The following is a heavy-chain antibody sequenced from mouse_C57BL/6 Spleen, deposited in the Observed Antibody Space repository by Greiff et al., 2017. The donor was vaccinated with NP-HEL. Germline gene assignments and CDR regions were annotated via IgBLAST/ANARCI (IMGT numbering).Heavy chain of an antibody. Sequence: QVQLQQSGAELARPGASVKLSCKASGYTFTSYGISWVKQRPGQGLEWIGEIYPRSGNTYYNEKFKGKATLTADKSSSTAYMELRSLTSEDSAVYFCARWLYYGSSSGYFDVWGTGTTVTVSS. CDR1: GYTFTSYG. V-gene: IGHV1-81*01. J-gene: IGHJ1*03. CDR2: IYPRSGNT. CDR3: ARWLYYGSSSGYFDV. D-gene: IGHD1-1*01.